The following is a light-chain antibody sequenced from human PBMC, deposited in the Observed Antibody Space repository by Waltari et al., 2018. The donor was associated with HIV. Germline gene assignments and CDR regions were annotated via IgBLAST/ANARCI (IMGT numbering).Light chain of an antibody. CDR2: RND. Sequence: QSVLTQPPSASGPPGQRVTISCSGSSSHIGSPKVHWYQQLPRTAPRLLIQRNDQRPSWVSDRCSGSKSVTSASLAISGLRYDDEAEYFCATWDDSLSAWLFGGGTKVTVL. J-gene: IGLJ3*02. CDR1: SSHIGSPK. CDR3: ATWDDSLSAWL. V-gene: IGLV1-47*01.